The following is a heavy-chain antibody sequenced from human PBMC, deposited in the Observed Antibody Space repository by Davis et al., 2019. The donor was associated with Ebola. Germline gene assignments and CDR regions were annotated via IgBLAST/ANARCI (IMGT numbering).Heavy chain of an antibody. J-gene: IGHJ4*02. CDR3: ARETGGDYDY. Sequence: GESLKISCAASGFTFSSYSMNWVRQAPGKGLEWVSSISSSSSYIYYADSVKGRFTISRDNAKNSLYLQMNSLRAEDTAVYYCARETGGDYDYWGQGTLVTVSS. D-gene: IGHD4-17*01. CDR2: ISSSSSYI. V-gene: IGHV3-21*01. CDR1: GFTFSSYS.